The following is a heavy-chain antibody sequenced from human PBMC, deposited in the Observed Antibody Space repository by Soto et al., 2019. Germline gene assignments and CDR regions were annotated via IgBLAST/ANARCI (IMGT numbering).Heavy chain of an antibody. CDR1: GCTIITLTYN. D-gene: IGHD7-27*01. V-gene: IGHV4-30-4*02. CDR3: ARGPSGDKVDY. J-gene: IGHJ4*02. CDR2: IYNGGTT. Sequence: SDALSPTSNTSGCTIITLTYNRSWRHHSPVQGLEWIGHIYNGGTTYNNPSLTSRVTISVDTSNNQFSLKLSSVSAADTAVYYCARGPSGDKVDYWGQGTLVTVSS.